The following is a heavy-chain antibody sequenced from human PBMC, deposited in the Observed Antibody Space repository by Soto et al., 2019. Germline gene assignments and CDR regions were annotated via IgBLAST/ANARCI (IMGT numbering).Heavy chain of an antibody. CDR2: MSGSSSTT. V-gene: IGHV3-23*01. D-gene: IGHD1-7*01. J-gene: IGHJ4*02. CDR3: AQNHERELPRVIDF. Sequence: EVRLLESGGGLVKPGGSLRLSCATSGLTFSNYAMSWVRQAPGGGLEWVSSMSGSSSTTYNADSVRGRFTISRDRSKNTLYLQMSSLRAEDTALYYCAQNHERELPRVIDFWGQGTLVIVSS. CDR1: GLTFSNYA.